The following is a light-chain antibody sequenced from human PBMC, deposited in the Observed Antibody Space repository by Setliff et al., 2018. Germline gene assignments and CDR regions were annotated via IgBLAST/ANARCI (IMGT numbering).Light chain of an antibody. CDR1: SSNIGAGFS. CDR3: SSYTSRSTYV. J-gene: IGLJ1*01. Sequence: QSVLTQPPSVSGAPGQRVTISCTGSSSNIGAGFSVHWYQQLPGTAPKVLIYGNNNRPSGVPDRFSGSKSGTSASLAIAGLQADDEADYYCSSYTSRSTYVFGTGTKVTVL. CDR2: GNN. V-gene: IGLV1-40*01.